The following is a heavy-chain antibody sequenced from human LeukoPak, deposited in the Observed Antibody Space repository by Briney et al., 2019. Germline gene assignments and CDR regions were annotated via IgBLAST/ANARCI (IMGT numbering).Heavy chain of an antibody. CDR3: ARVEEEAAAGTGY. V-gene: IGHV3-74*01. CDR2: INTDGSST. Sequence: GGSLRLSCAASGSTFSSHTMNWVRQAPGKGLVWVSRINTDGSSTTYADSVKGRFTIFRDNAKNTLYLQMNSLRAEDTAVYYCARVEEEAAAGTGYWGQGTLVTVSS. CDR1: GSTFSSHT. J-gene: IGHJ4*02. D-gene: IGHD6-13*01.